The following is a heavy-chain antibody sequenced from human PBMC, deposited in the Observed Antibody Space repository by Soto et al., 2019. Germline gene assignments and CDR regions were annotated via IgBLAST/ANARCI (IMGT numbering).Heavy chain of an antibody. V-gene: IGHV3-33*01. CDR3: ARPKSLDEPIGMDV. CDR2: IWYDGSNK. Sequence: WGSLRLSCAASGFTFSSYGMHWVRQAPGKGLEWVAVIWYDGSNKYYADSVKGRFTISRDNSKNTLYLQMNSLRAEDTAVYYCARPKSLDEPIGMDVWGQGTTVTVSS. CDR1: GFTFSSYG. J-gene: IGHJ6*02.